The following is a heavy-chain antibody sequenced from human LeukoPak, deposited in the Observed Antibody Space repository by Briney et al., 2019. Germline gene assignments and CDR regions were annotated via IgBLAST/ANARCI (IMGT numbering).Heavy chain of an antibody. CDR3: ARGRPHGNDY. D-gene: IGHD4-23*01. V-gene: IGHV3-74*01. CDR2: IDGGGNNR. J-gene: IGHJ4*02. Sequence: GGSLRLSCAASGFTFSNYWMHWVRQVPGKGLVWVSRIDGGGNNRNYADSVKGRFSISRDNVKSTLYLQMNSLRVEDTAVYYCARGRPHGNDYWGQGTLVTVSS. CDR1: GFTFSNYW.